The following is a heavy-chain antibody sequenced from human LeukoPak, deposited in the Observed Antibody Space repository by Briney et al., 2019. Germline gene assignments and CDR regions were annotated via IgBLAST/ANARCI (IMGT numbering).Heavy chain of an antibody. CDR1: GYTFTSYG. CDR2: MNPNSGNT. CDR3: ARGLKSSSSLVYGMDV. V-gene: IGHV1-8*02. Sequence: ASVKVSCKASGYTFTSYGISWVRQAPGQGLEWMGWMNPNSGNTGYAQKFQGRVTMTRNTSISTAYMELSSLRSEDTAVYYCARGLKSSSSLVYGMDVWGQGTTVTVSS. D-gene: IGHD6-6*01. J-gene: IGHJ6*02.